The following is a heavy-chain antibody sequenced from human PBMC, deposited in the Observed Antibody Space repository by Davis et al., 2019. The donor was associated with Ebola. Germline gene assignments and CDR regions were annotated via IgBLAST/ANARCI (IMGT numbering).Heavy chain of an antibody. CDR1: GFTFSSYN. CDR2: ISGRSSTR. J-gene: IGHJ4*02. Sequence: GESLKISCAASGFTFSSYNMNWVRQAPGKGLEWVSYISGRSSTRYYADSVKGRFTISRDDAKNSLYLQMNNLRDEDTAVYYCARGSLSSGWFQEYYFDSWGRGTLVTVSS. CDR3: ARGSLSSGWFQEYYFDS. D-gene: IGHD6-19*01. V-gene: IGHV3-48*02.